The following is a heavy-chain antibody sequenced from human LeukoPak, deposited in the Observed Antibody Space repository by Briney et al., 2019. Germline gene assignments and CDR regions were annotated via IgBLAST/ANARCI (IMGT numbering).Heavy chain of an antibody. Sequence: SETLSLTCAVYGGSFSGYYWSWIRQPPGKGLEWIGEINNSGSTNYNPSLKSRVTISVDTSKNQFSLKLSSVTAADTAVYYCARGSGWYYWGQGTLVTVSS. J-gene: IGHJ4*02. V-gene: IGHV4-34*01. D-gene: IGHD6-19*01. CDR3: ARGSGWYY. CDR1: GGSFSGYY. CDR2: INNSGST.